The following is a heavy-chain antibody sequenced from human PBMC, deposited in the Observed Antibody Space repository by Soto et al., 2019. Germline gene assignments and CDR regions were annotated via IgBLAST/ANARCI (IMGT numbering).Heavy chain of an antibody. J-gene: IGHJ4*02. CDR3: AKAWGIDY. CDR2: ISGSGSST. V-gene: IGHV3-23*01. Sequence: EVQLLESGGGLVETGGSRRLSCAASGFTFSSYTMSWVRQAPGKGLEWVSTISGSGSSTYSADSVKGRFTISRDNSKNTLYLQRNSLRVEDTAIYYCAKAWGIDYWGQGTLVTVSS. D-gene: IGHD7-27*01. CDR1: GFTFSSYT.